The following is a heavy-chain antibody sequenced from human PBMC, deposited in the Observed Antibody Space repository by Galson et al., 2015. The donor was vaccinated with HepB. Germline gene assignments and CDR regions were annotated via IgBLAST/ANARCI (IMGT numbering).Heavy chain of an antibody. CDR1: GFTFSSYW. V-gene: IGHV3-7*03. D-gene: IGHD2-21*02. J-gene: IGHJ3*02. CDR2: IKQDGSEK. Sequence: SLRLSCAASGFTFSSYWMSWVRQAPGKGLEWVANIKQDGSEKYYVDSVKGRFTISRDNAKNSLYLQMNSLRAEDTAVYYCAREAPTTYCGGDCYLDPKLSGLFGDAFDIWGQGTMVTVSS. CDR3: AREAPTTYCGGDCYLDPKLSGLFGDAFDI.